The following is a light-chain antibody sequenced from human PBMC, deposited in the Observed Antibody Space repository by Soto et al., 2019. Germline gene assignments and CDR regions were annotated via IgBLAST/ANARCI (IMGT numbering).Light chain of an antibody. J-gene: IGLJ2*01. CDR1: NSNIGNNY. CDR2: DNN. Sequence: QSVLTQPPSVSAAPGQRVTISCSGSNSNIGNNYVSWYQQLPGTAPKLLIYDNNKRPSGIPDRFSGSKSGTSATLGITGLQTGEEADYYCGTWDGSLSVGVFGGGTKLTVL. V-gene: IGLV1-51*01. CDR3: GTWDGSLSVGV.